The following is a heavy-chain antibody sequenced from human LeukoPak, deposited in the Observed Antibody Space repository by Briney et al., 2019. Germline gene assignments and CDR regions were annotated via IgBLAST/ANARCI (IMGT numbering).Heavy chain of an antibody. V-gene: IGHV4-39*01. D-gene: IGHD6-13*01. CDR2: IYYSGST. J-gene: IGHJ2*01. CDR1: GGSISSNNYN. CDR3: ARLTSSWYQDWYFDL. Sequence: SETLSLTCTVSGGSISSNNYNWGWIRQPPGKGLEGIGNIYYSGSTYYNPSLKSRVTISVDTSKNQFSLKLSSVTAADTAVYYCARLTSSWYQDWYFDLWGRGTLVTVSS.